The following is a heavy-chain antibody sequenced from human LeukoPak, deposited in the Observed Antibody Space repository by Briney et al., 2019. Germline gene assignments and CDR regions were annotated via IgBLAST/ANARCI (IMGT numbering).Heavy chain of an antibody. Sequence: GESLKISCKGSGYSFTSYWIGWVRQMPGKGLEWMGIIYPGDSDTRYSPSFQGQVTISADKSISTAYLQWSSLKASDTAMYYCARHGSPYYYGSGYYLDYWGQGTLVTVSS. CDR2: IYPGDSDT. D-gene: IGHD3-10*01. CDR3: ARHGSPYYYGSGYYLDY. V-gene: IGHV5-51*01. CDR1: GYSFTSYW. J-gene: IGHJ4*02.